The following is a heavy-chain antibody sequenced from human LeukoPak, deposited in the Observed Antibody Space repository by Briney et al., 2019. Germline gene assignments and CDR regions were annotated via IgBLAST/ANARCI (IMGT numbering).Heavy chain of an antibody. D-gene: IGHD2-2*01. CDR2: ISGSGGNT. CDR1: GFTFSTYA. V-gene: IGHV3-23*01. J-gene: IGHJ4*02. CDR3: AKDSLPTSCCRGYFNY. Sequence: GGSLRLSCAASGFTFSTYAMTCVRQAPGKGLEWVSAISGSGGNTYYANSVKGRFTISRDNSMNTLYLQMNSLRAEDTAIYYCAKDSLPTSCCRGYFNYWGQGTLVTVSS.